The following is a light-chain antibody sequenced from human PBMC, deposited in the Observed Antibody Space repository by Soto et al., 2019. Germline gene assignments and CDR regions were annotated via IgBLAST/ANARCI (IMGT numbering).Light chain of an antibody. CDR2: AAS. CDR1: QGIRDD. J-gene: IGKJ2*01. CDR3: LQDYDYPYT. V-gene: IGKV1-6*01. Sequence: AIQMTQSPSSLSASVGDRVSITCRASQGIRDDLAWYNQKPGKAPKLLIYAASNLQSGVPSRFSGSGSGTDFTLIISGLQPEDFGTYYCLQDYDYPYTFGQGTKLEI.